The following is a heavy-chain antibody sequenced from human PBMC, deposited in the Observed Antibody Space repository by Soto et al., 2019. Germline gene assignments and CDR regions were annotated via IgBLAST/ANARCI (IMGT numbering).Heavy chain of an antibody. Sequence: GASVKLSCKTWGFTFGRSAGQWVRQARGQRLEWIGWIGVASGGTNYLQTLQGRITISRDTSTGTAYMELSGLRSEDTAVYSCAADLPLSGDCRPLVHWG. CDR3: AADLPLSGDCRPLVH. D-gene: IGHD2-21*02. V-gene: IGHV1-58*01. CDR2: IGVASGGT. CDR1: GFTFGRSA. J-gene: IGHJ1*01.